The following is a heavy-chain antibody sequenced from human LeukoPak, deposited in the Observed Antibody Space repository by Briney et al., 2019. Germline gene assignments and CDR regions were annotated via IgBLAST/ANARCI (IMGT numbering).Heavy chain of an antibody. CDR2: IYHSGST. J-gene: IGHJ6*02. Sequence: SETLSLTCAVSGGSISSSNWWSWVRQPPGKGLEWIGEIYHSGSTNYNPSLKSRVTISVDKSKNQFSLTLSSVTAADTAVYYCARSDYYGSGRGSFDVWGQGATVSVSS. CDR3: ARSDYYGSGRGSFDV. V-gene: IGHV4-4*02. CDR1: GGSISSSNW. D-gene: IGHD3-10*01.